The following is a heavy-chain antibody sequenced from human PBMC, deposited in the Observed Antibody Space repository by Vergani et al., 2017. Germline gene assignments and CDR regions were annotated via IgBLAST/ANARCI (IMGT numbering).Heavy chain of an antibody. CDR1: GYTFTSYY. Sequence: QVQLVQSGAEVKKPGASVKVSCKASGYTFTSYYMHWVRQAPGQGLEWMGIINPSGGSTSYAQKFQGRVTMTRDTSTSTVYMELSSLRSEVTAVYYCARSLRGRYFDLWGRGTLVTVSS. J-gene: IGHJ2*01. V-gene: IGHV1-46*03. CDR2: INPSGGST. CDR3: ARSLRGRYFDL.